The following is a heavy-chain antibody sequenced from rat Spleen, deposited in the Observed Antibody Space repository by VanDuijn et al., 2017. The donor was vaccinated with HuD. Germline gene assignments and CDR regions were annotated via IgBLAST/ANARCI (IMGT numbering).Heavy chain of an antibody. Sequence: EVQLVESGGGLVQPGRSLKLSCVASGFTFSDYGMAWIRQAPGKGLEWVASVTNTGGGTYYPDSVKGRFTISRDNAKNTLYLQMNSLRSEDTATYYCTRAYPGPRGDYWGQGVMVTVSS. J-gene: IGHJ2*01. CDR1: GFTFSDYG. V-gene: IGHV5-31*01. CDR2: VTNTGGGT. D-gene: IGHD1-4*01. CDR3: TRAYPGPRGDY.